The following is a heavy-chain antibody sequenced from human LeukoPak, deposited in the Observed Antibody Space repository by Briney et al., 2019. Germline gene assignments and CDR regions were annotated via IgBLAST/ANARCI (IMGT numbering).Heavy chain of an antibody. Sequence: ASVKVSCKASGYTFTSYYMHWVRQAPGQGLEWMGIINPSGGSTSYAQKFQGRVTMTRDMSTSTVYMELSSLRSEDTAVYYCARDRGWRWLQLDAFDIWGQGTMVTVSS. J-gene: IGHJ3*02. D-gene: IGHD5-24*01. V-gene: IGHV1-46*01. CDR3: ARDRGWRWLQLDAFDI. CDR2: INPSGGST. CDR1: GYTFTSYY.